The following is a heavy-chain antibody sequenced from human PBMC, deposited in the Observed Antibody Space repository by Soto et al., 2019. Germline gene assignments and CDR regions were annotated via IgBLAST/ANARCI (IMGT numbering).Heavy chain of an antibody. Sequence: GGSLRLSCAASGFTFSSYAMTWVRQAPGKGLEWVSTISGSGASTYFADSVKGRFTISRDNSKNTLYLQMNSLRAEDTAIYYCAMNTAMATYCFDFWGQGTRVTVSS. CDR2: ISGSGAST. V-gene: IGHV3-23*01. D-gene: IGHD5-18*01. CDR3: AMNTAMATYCFDF. J-gene: IGHJ4*02. CDR1: GFTFSSYA.